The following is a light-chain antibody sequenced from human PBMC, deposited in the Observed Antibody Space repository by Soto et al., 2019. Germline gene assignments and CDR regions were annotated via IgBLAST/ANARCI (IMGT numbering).Light chain of an antibody. CDR2: KAS. CDR3: QQYNSYSPG. V-gene: IGKV1-5*03. Sequence: DIQMTQSPCTLSASVGDRVTITCRASQSISSWLAWYQQKPGKAPKLLIYKASSLESGVPSRFSGSGSGTEFTLTISSLQPDDFATYYCQQYNSYSPGFGQGTKVEIK. J-gene: IGKJ1*01. CDR1: QSISSW.